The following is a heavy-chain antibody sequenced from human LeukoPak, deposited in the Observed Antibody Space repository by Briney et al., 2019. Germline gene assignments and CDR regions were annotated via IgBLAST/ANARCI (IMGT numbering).Heavy chain of an antibody. CDR1: GFTVSSNY. J-gene: IGHJ4*02. D-gene: IGHD2-15*01. CDR2: IYSGGDK. V-gene: IGHV3-53*01. CDR3: ARDRGYCNGDSCYSGVDY. Sequence: PGGSLRLSCAVSGFTVSSNYMTWVRQAPGKGLEWVSVIYSGGDKYYADSVKGRFTISRDNSKNTLYLQMNSLRAEDTAVYYCARDRGYCNGDSCYSGVDYWGQGTLVTVSS.